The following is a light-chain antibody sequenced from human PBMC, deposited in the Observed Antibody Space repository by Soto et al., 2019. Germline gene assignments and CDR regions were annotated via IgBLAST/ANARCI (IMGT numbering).Light chain of an antibody. CDR2: DAF. V-gene: IGKV3-11*01. Sequence: VWTQSPSKLAVSPPAGDLLSCRASQSISNSLAWYQQKPGQAPRLIINDAFNRATGIPARFSGSRSGTAFTLTLSCLEPDEFALYYCLARFRWPPPFGQGTNVEI. CDR1: QSISNS. CDR3: LARFRWPPP. J-gene: IGKJ1*01.